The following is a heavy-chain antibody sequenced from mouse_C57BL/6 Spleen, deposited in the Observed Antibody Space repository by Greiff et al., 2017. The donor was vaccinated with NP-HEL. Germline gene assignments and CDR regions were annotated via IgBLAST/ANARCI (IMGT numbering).Heavy chain of an antibody. CDR1: GFTFSDYY. CDR3: AREGGAMDY. CDR2: ISNGGGST. J-gene: IGHJ4*01. Sequence: EVHLVESGGGLVQPGGSLKLSCAASGFTFSDYYMYWVRQTPEKRLEWVAYISNGGGSTYYPDTVKGRFTISRDNAKNTLYLQMSRLKSEDTAMYYCAREGGAMDYWGQGTSVTVSS. V-gene: IGHV5-12*01.